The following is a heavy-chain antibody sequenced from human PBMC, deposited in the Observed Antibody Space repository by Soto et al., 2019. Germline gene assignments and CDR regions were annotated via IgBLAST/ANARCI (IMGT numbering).Heavy chain of an antibody. J-gene: IGHJ1*01. CDR1: GGSVNNNDYY. CDR3: ARDSGSGSL. D-gene: IGHD1-26*01. V-gene: IGHV4-30-4*01. CDR2: IHYSGST. Sequence: QVQLQESGPGLVKASQTLSLTCTVSGGSVNNNDYYWSWIRQPPGKGLEWIGNIHYSGSTGYNPSLRSRVSMSVDTSKNHFSLKMNSVTPADTAVYYCARDSGSGSLWGQGTLVTVSS.